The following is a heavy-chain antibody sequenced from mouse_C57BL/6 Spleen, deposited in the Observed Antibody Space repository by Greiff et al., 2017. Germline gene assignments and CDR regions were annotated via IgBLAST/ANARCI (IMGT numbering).Heavy chain of an antibody. Sequence: EVHLVESEGGLVQPGSSMKLSCTASGFTFSDYYMAWVRQVPEKGLEWVANINYDGSSTYYLDSFKSRFIISRDKANNILYLQMSRLKAEDTATYYCARDGRKGFAYWGQGTLVTVSA. CDR2: INYDGSST. CDR1: GFTFSDYY. J-gene: IGHJ3*01. V-gene: IGHV5-16*01. CDR3: ARDGRKGFAY.